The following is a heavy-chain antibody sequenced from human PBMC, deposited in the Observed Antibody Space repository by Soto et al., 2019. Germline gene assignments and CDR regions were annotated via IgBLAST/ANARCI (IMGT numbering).Heavy chain of an antibody. CDR1: GFSFENYG. CDR3: VRGNGYTYGPFDN. CDR2: IWFNGSER. D-gene: IGHD5-18*01. V-gene: IGHV3-33*01. Sequence: QVQLVESGGGVVQPGRPLRLSCAASGFSFENYGRHWVRQAQGKGLEWVAAIWFNGSERKYGNSVKGRFTISRDNSKNTVFLQMSSLSAEDTAVYYCVRGNGYTYGPFDNWGQGTLVTVSS. J-gene: IGHJ4*02.